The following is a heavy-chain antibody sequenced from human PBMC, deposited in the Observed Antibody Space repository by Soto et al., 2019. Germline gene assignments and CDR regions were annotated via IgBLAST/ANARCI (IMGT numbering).Heavy chain of an antibody. CDR3: AKDKRLGYSSSSTRDY. Sequence: QVQLVESGGGVVQPGRSLRLSCAASGFTFSSYGMHWVRQAPGKGLEWVAVISYDGSNKYYADSVKGRFTISRDNSKNTLYLQMNSLRAEDTAVYYCAKDKRLGYSSSSTRDYWGQGTLVTVSS. D-gene: IGHD6-13*01. V-gene: IGHV3-30*18. CDR2: ISYDGSNK. CDR1: GFTFSSYG. J-gene: IGHJ4*02.